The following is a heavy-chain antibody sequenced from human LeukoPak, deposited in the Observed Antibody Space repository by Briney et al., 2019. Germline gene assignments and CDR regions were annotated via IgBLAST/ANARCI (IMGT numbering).Heavy chain of an antibody. V-gene: IGHV1-69*05. Sequence: ASVKVSCKASGGTFSSYAISWLRQAPGQGLEWMGGIMPIFGTANYAQKFQGRVTITTDESTSTAYMELSSLRSEDTAVYYCERYRGFWNYVLFYWGQGTLVTVSS. CDR2: IMPIFGTA. D-gene: IGHD1-7*01. J-gene: IGHJ4*02. CDR1: GGTFSSYA. CDR3: ERYRGFWNYVLFY.